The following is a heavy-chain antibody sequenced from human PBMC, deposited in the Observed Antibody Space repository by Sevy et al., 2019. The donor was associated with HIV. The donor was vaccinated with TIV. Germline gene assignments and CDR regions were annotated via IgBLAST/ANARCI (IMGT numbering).Heavy chain of an antibody. CDR1: GFTFTDYG. CDR2: IRQDGSEK. Sequence: GGSLRLSCAASGFTFTDYGMHWVRQVPGKGLEWVANIRQDGSEKYYVDSVKGRFTISRDNVKNSIHLQMNGLRAEDTAIYYCARVTGIAAAFDYWGQGTLVTVSS. V-gene: IGHV3-7*01. D-gene: IGHD6-13*01. CDR3: ARVTGIAAAFDY. J-gene: IGHJ4*02.